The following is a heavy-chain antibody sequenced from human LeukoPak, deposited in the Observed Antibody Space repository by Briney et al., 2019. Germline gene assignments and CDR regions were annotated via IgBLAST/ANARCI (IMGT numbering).Heavy chain of an antibody. CDR1: GFTFSHFA. D-gene: IGHD3-10*01. V-gene: IGHV3-30*04. J-gene: IGHJ4*02. CDR2: ISYDGKKT. Sequence: GGSLRLSCEASGFTFSHFAMHWVRQAPGKGLEWVAVISYDGKKTYYADSVKGRFTLSRDDSQNTVYLQMNSLRDDDTALYYCVRRSKIRGVIPEGEFDYWGQGTLVTVSS. CDR3: VRRSKIRGVIPEGEFDY.